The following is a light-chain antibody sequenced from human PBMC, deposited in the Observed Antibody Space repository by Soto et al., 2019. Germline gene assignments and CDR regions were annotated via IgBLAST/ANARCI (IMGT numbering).Light chain of an antibody. Sequence: DIQMTQSPSTLSASVGDRVTITCRASQSISSWLAWYQQKPGKAPKLLIYKASSLESGVPSRFSGSGSGTEFTLTISSLQPDDFATSSCQQYNSYSGYTFGQGTKLEIK. CDR1: QSISSW. CDR3: QQYNSYSGYT. V-gene: IGKV1-5*03. CDR2: KAS. J-gene: IGKJ2*01.